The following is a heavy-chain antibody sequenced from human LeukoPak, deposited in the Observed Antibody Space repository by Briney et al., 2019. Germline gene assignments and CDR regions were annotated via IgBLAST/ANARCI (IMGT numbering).Heavy chain of an antibody. J-gene: IGHJ5*02. V-gene: IGHV1-18*01. CDR2: ISGYNGDT. CDR3: ARDHAAQQWLPGNWFDP. D-gene: IGHD6-19*01. Sequence: ASVKVSCKVFGYTFISYGISWVRQAPGQGLEWMGWISGYNGDTNYVQKFQGRVTMTTDTSTSTAYMELRSLRSDDTGVYYCARDHAAQQWLPGNWFDPWGQGTLVTVSS. CDR1: GYTFISYG.